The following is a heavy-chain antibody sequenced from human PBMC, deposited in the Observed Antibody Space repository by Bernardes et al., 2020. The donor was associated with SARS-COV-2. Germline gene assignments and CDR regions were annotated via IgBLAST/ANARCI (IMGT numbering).Heavy chain of an antibody. D-gene: IGHD1-26*01. CDR1: GGSISSYY. Sequence: SETLSLTCTVSGGSISSYYWSWIRQPPGKGLEWIGYIYYSGSTNYNPSLKSRVTISVDTSKNQFSLKLSSVTAADTAVYYCARVSGSHTYYFDYWGQGTLVTVSS. J-gene: IGHJ4*02. V-gene: IGHV4-59*01. CDR2: IYYSGST. CDR3: ARVSGSHTYYFDY.